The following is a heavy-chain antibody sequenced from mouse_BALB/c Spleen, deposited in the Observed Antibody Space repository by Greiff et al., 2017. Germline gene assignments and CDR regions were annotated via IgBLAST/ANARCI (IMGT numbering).Heavy chain of an antibody. CDR1: GYTFTSYW. Sequence: VQLQQPGAELVKPGASVKLSCKASGYTFTSYWMHWVKQRPGQGLEWIGEIDPSDSYTNYNQKFKGKATLTVDKSSSTAYMQLSSLTSEDSAVYYCASRGITTVVDYWGQGTTLTVSS. CDR3: ASRGITTVVDY. J-gene: IGHJ2*01. V-gene: IGHV1-69*02. CDR2: IDPSDSYT. D-gene: IGHD1-1*01.